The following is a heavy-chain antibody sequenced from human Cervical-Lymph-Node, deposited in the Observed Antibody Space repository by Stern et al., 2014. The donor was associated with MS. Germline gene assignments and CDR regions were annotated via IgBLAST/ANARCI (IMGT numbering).Heavy chain of an antibody. J-gene: IGHJ4*01. CDR3: ALQYYYGSGSTSFYY. D-gene: IGHD3-10*01. Sequence: QVTLKESGPTLVKPTQTLTLTCAVSGFSLSTSGMGVGWIRQPPGKALEWLALIYWDDDKRYSPSLKSLLSITKDSLKDQVVLIMTNMDAVDTARYYCALQYYYGSGSTSFYYWGHGTLFPVSS. CDR2: IYWDDDK. V-gene: IGHV2-5*02. CDR1: GFSLSTSGMG.